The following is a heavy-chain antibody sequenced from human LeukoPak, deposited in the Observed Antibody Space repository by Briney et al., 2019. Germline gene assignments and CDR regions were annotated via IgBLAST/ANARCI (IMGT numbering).Heavy chain of an antibody. CDR3: ARHPICSGGSCVLGYFDY. Sequence: PSETLSLTCTVSSGSISSSSYYWGWIRQPPGKGLEWIGSIYYSGSTYYNPSLKSRVTISVDTSKNQFSLKLSSVTAADTAVYYCARHPICSGGSCVLGYFDYWGQGTLVTVSS. CDR2: IYYSGST. CDR1: SGSISSSSYY. V-gene: IGHV4-39*01. D-gene: IGHD2-15*01. J-gene: IGHJ4*02.